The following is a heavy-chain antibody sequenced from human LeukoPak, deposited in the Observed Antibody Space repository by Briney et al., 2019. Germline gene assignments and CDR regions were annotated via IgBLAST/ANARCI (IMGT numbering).Heavy chain of an antibody. J-gene: IGHJ4*02. CDR1: GYPFTGYY. D-gene: IGHD3-16*01. V-gene: IGHV1-2*02. CDR3: ARAFDYGYDSNYFDW. Sequence: ASVKVSGKTSGYPFTGYYVHWVRQAPGQGLEWMGWINPDSGDTNYSQKFQGRVTMTTDTSITTAYMDLSRLRSDDTAVYFCARAFDYGYDSNYFDWWGQGTLVTVST. CDR2: INPDSGDT.